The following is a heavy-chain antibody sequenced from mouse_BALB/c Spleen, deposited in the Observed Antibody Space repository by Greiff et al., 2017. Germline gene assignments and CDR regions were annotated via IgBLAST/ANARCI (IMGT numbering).Heavy chain of an antibody. CDR1: GFTFSSFG. CDR2: ISSGSSTI. CDR3: AISHYYGSSYVAY. D-gene: IGHD1-1*01. V-gene: IGHV5-17*02. J-gene: IGHJ3*01. Sequence: EVQLVESGGGLVQPGGSRKLSCAASGFTFSSFGMHWVRQAPEKGLEWVAYISSGSSTIYYADTVKGRFTISRDNPKNTLFLQMTSLRSEDTAMYYSAISHYYGSSYVAYWGQGTLVTVSA.